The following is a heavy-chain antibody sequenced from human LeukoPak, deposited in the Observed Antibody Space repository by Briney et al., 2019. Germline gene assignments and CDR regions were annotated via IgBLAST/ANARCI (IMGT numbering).Heavy chain of an antibody. Sequence: PGGSLRLSCAASGFTLSSYAMSWVRQAPGKGLEWVSGISGSGGSTYYADSVKGRFTISRDNSKNTLYLQMNSLRAADTAVYYCAKHGSGGYYGIDYWGQGTLVTVSS. CDR1: GFTLSSYA. CDR2: ISGSGGST. J-gene: IGHJ4*02. V-gene: IGHV3-23*01. CDR3: AKHGSGGYYGIDY. D-gene: IGHD1-26*01.